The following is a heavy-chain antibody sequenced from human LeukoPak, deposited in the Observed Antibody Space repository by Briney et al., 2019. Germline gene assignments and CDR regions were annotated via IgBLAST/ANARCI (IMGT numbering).Heavy chain of an antibody. D-gene: IGHD3-3*01. V-gene: IGHV1-8*01. CDR2: MNPNSGNT. Sequence: ASVKVSCKASGYTFTSYDINWVRQATGQGLEWMGWMNPNSGNTGYAQKFQGRVTMTRDTSISTAYMELRSLRSDDTAVYYCARLRFLEWLLYMDYWGQGTLVTVSS. CDR1: GYTFTSYD. CDR3: ARLRFLEWLLYMDY. J-gene: IGHJ4*02.